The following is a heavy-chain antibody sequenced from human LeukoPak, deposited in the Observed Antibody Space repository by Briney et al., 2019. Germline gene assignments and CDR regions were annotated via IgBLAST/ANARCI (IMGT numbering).Heavy chain of an antibody. CDR3: ARDDSSGYYHGGAFDI. CDR1: GGSVSSGSYY. D-gene: IGHD3-22*01. J-gene: IGHJ3*02. Sequence: KTSETLSLTCTVSGGSVSSGSYYWSWIRQPPGKGLEWIGCIYYSGSTNYNPSLKSRVTISVDTSKNQFSLKLSSVTAADTAVYYCARDDSSGYYHGGAFDIWGQGTMVTVSS. CDR2: IYYSGST. V-gene: IGHV4-61*01.